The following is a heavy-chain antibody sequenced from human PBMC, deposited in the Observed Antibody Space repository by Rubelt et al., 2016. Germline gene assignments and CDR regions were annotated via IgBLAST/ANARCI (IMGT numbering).Heavy chain of an antibody. V-gene: IGHV4-31*02. CDR2: GST. J-gene: IGHJ3*02. CDR3: ARSGIWSGAHDAFDI. D-gene: IGHD3-3*01. Sequence: GSTYYNPSLKSRVTISVDTSKNQFSLKLSSVTAADTAVYYCARSGIWSGAHDAFDIWGQGTMVTVSS.